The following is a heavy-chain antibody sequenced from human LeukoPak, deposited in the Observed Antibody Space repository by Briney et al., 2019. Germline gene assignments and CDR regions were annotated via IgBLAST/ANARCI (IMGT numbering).Heavy chain of an antibody. J-gene: IGHJ4*02. V-gene: IGHV4-59*08. D-gene: IGHD5-12*01. CDR1: GGSISSYY. CDR3: ARDRGYSGYDLFPFDY. Sequence: SETLSLTCTVSGGSISSYYWSWIRQPPGKGLEWIWYIYYSGSTHYNPPLKSRVTISVETSKNQFSLNLSSVTAADTAVYYCARDRGYSGYDLFPFDYWGQGILVTVSS. CDR2: IYYSGST.